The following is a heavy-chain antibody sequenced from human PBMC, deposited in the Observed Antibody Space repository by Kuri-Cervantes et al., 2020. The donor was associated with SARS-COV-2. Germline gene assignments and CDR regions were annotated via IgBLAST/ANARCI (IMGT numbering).Heavy chain of an antibody. CDR1: GFTFRSYS. CDR3: AKSYCSGGSCYHFDY. D-gene: IGHD2-15*01. J-gene: IGHJ4*02. CDR2: ISSSSSYI. V-gene: IGHV3-21*04. Sequence: GESLKISCAASGFTFRSYSMNWVRQAPGKGLEWVSSISSSSSYIYYADSVKGRFTISRDNSKNTLYLQMNSLRAEDTAVYHCAKSYCSGGSCYHFDYWGQGTLVTVSS.